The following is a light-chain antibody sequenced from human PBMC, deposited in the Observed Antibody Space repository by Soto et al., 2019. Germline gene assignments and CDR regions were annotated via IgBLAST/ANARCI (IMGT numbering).Light chain of an antibody. Sequence: EIVMTQSPDTLSVSPGARAPLSCRASQSVSNNLAWYQQKPGQTPRLLIYDASTRATDIPARFSGSGSGTDFTLTISSLLSEDFAVYYCHQYYKWPLTFGGGTKVDIK. CDR1: QSVSNN. V-gene: IGKV3-15*01. CDR2: DAS. J-gene: IGKJ4*01. CDR3: HQYYKWPLT.